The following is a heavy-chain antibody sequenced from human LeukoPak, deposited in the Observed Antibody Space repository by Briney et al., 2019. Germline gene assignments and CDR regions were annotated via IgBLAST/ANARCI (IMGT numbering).Heavy chain of an antibody. D-gene: IGHD5-18*01. CDR1: GGSFSGYY. CDR2: INHSGST. Sequence: SETLSLTCAVYGGSFSGYYWSWIRQPPGKGLEWIGEINHSGSTNYNPSLKSRVTISVDTSKNQFSLKLSSVTAADTAAYYCARGPRGYSYGWAFDYWGQGTLVTVSS. V-gene: IGHV4-34*01. J-gene: IGHJ4*02. CDR3: ARGPRGYSYGWAFDY.